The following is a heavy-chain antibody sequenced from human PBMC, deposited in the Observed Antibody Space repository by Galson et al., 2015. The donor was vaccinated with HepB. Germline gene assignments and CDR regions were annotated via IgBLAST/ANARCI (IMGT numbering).Heavy chain of an antibody. CDR3: AREKKGSPNP. Sequence: SLRLSCAASGFTFSRHWMSWVRQAPGKGLEWVANIKEDGSEKNYVDSVKGRFTISRDNAKKSMYLQMNSLRAEDTAVYYCAREKKGSPNPWGQATLVAVSS. CDR1: GFTFSRHW. D-gene: IGHD3-10*01. CDR2: IKEDGSEK. V-gene: IGHV3-7*03. J-gene: IGHJ4*02.